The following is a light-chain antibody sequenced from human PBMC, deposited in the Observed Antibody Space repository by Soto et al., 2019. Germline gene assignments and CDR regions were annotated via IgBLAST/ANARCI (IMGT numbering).Light chain of an antibody. V-gene: IGLV2-14*03. Sequence: QSALTQPASVSASPGQSITISCTGTSSDVGGSNFVSWYQQHPGKPPKLIIYDVATRPSGASNRFSGSKSGSTASLIISRLQTDDEADYYGVSFTSSTTYVFGSGTKLTV. CDR1: SSDVGGSNF. J-gene: IGLJ1*01. CDR3: VSFTSSTTYV. CDR2: DVA.